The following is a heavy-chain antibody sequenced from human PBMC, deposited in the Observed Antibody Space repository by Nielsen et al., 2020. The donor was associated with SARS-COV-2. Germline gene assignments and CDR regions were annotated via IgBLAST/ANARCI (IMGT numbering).Heavy chain of an antibody. J-gene: IGHJ4*02. CDR2: ISSSGTTI. Sequence: RQAPGKGLEWVSYISSSGTTIYYADSVKGRFTISRDNAKNSLFLQMNSLRAEDTAVYYCAKDSMFGYYYDSSGYYFDYWGQGTLVTVSS. D-gene: IGHD3-22*01. V-gene: IGHV3-11*01. CDR3: AKDSMFGYYYDSSGYYFDY.